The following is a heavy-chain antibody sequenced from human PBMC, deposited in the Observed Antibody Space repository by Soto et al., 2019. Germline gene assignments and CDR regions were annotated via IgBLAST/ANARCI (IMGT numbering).Heavy chain of an antibody. D-gene: IGHD5-18*01. CDR1: GGAVSSGSYY. CDR3: ARDWIPDKDYYYGMDV. V-gene: IGHV4-61*01. CDR2: IYYSGST. J-gene: IGHJ6*02. Sequence: PSETLSLACTVSGGAVSSGSYYWSWIRQPPGKGLEWIGYIYYSGSTNYNPSLKSRVTISVDTYKNQFSLKLSSVTAADTAVYYCARDWIPDKDYYYGMDVRGQGTTFT.